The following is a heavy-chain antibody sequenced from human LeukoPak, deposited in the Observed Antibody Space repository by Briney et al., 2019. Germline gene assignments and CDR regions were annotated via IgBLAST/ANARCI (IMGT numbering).Heavy chain of an antibody. CDR1: GFTFSSYW. D-gene: IGHD3-3*01. CDR3: ARFLLRFLEWLSYDAFDI. CDR2: IKKDGSQK. V-gene: IGHV3-7*01. Sequence: GGSLRLSCAASGFTFSSYWMSWVRQAQGNGLEWEANIKKDGSQKFHVDSVKGRFTISRDKAKNSMYLQINRVRAEDTAVYYCARFLLRFLEWLSYDAFDIWGQGTMVTVSS. J-gene: IGHJ3*02.